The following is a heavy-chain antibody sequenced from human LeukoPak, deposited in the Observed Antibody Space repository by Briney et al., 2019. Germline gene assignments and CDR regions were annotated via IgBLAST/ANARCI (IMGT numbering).Heavy chain of an antibody. CDR3: ARAGAPYCSSTSCYPNWFDP. CDR2: ISSSSSYI. V-gene: IGHV3-21*01. Sequence: GGSLRLSCAASGFTFSSYSMNWVRQAPGKGLEWVSSISSSSSYIYYADSVKGRFTISRDNAKNSLYLQMNSLRAEDTAVYYCARAGAPYCSSTSCYPNWFDPWGQGTLVTVSS. CDR1: GFTFSSYS. J-gene: IGHJ5*02. D-gene: IGHD2-2*01.